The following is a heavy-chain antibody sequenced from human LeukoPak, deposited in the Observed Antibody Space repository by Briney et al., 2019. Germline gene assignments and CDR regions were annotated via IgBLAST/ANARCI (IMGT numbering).Heavy chain of an antibody. CDR2: IDTNTGNP. CDR3: ARRSMVQHLDV. V-gene: IGHV7-4-1*02. D-gene: IGHD3-10*01. CDR1: GYTFTNHA. J-gene: IGHJ6*04. Sequence: ASVKVSCKASGYTFTNHAINWVRQAPGQGLEYMGWIDTNTGNPTYAQAFTGRIVFSLDTSVSTAYLDIRSLKAEDTAVYFCARRSMVQHLDVWGKGTTVIVSS.